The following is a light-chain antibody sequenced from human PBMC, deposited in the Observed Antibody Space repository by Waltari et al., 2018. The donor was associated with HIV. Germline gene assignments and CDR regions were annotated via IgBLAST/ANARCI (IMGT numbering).Light chain of an antibody. CDR3: GSYTSSNSVI. J-gene: IGLJ2*01. V-gene: IGLV2-14*01. CDR2: NVS. Sequence: SALTQSASVSGSPGQSITISCTGTSSDVGGYNYVSWYQQHPGQAPKLVIYNVSNRTSWVYNRFSGSTSGNTASLTISELQAEDEAEDYCGSYTSSNSVIFGGGTRLTVL. CDR1: SSDVGGYNY.